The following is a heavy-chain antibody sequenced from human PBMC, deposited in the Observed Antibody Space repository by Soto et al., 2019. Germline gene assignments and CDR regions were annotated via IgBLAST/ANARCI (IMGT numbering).Heavy chain of an antibody. D-gene: IGHD1-1*01. CDR3: ARDNNWADY. CDR1: GYTFAKSA. J-gene: IGHJ4*02. V-gene: IGHV1-3*01. Sequence: GASVKVSCKASGYTFAKSAMHWVLQAPGQRLEWMGWINAANGNTKYSQRFQGRLTISRDTSASTAVMELSGLRYEDTAVYYCARDNNWADYWGQGTLVTVSS. CDR2: INAANGNT.